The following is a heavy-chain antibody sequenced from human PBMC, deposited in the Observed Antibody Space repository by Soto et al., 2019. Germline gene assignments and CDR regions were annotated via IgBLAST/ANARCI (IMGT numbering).Heavy chain of an antibody. CDR3: ARVGGYSTNYGMDV. V-gene: IGHV1-18*01. D-gene: IGHD6-13*01. CDR2: ISAYNGNT. J-gene: IGHJ6*02. Sequence: ASVKVSCKASGYTFTSYGISWVRQAPGQGLEWMGWISAYNGNTNYAQKLQGRVTMTTDTSTSTAYMELRRLRSDDTAAYYCARVGGYSTNYGMDVWGQGTTVTVSS. CDR1: GYTFTSYG.